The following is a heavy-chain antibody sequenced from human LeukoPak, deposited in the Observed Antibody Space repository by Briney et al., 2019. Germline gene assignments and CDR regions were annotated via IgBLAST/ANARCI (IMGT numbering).Heavy chain of an antibody. V-gene: IGHV3-11*04. CDR1: AFPFSDYY. CDR3: ARQGTTISGRMSYYYGMDV. CDR2: ISTSGSTI. Sequence: GGSLRLSCAASAFPFSDYYMNWIRQAPGKGLEWVSYISTSGSTIYYADSVKGRFTISRDNAKNSLYLQMNSLRAEDTAVYYCARQGTTISGRMSYYYGMDVWGQGTTVTVSS. D-gene: IGHD1-26*01. J-gene: IGHJ6*02.